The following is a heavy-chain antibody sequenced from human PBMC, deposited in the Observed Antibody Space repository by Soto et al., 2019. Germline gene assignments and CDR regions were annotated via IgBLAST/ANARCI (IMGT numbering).Heavy chain of an antibody. CDR1: GGSISSGDYY. Sequence: SETLSLTCTVSGGSISSGDYYWSWIRQPPGKGLEWIGYIYYSGSTYYNPSLKSRVTISVDTSKNQFSLKLSSVTAADTAVYYCARHEGNGNVWPLDYWGQGILVTVSS. V-gene: IGHV4-30-4*01. D-gene: IGHD2-8*01. CDR3: ARHEGNGNVWPLDY. CDR2: IYYSGST. J-gene: IGHJ4*02.